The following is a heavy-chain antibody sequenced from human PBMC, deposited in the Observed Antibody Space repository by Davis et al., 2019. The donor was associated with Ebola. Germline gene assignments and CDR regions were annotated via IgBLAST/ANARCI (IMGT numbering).Heavy chain of an antibody. Sequence: GESLKISCAASGFTFSDYPMAWVRQAPGKGLEWVSAISGSGISGSGSSTYYADSVKGRFTTSRDNSKNTVFLQMNSLRVEDTAVYYCAKEQWLVPYFQHWGQGTVVTVSS. CDR3: AKEQWLVPYFQH. D-gene: IGHD6-19*01. J-gene: IGHJ1*01. CDR1: GFTFSDYP. V-gene: IGHV3-23*01. CDR2: ISGSGISGSGSST.